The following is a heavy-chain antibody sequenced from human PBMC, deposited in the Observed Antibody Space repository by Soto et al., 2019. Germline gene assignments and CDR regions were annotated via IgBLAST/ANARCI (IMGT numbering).Heavy chain of an antibody. CDR3: AKEVWPYGSGSYYTDY. CDR1: GFTFSSYG. D-gene: IGHD3-10*01. V-gene: IGHV3-30*18. J-gene: IGHJ4*02. CDR2: ISYDGSNK. Sequence: GGSLRLSCAASGFTFSSYGMHWVRQAPGKGLEWLAVISYDGSNKYYADSVKGRFTMSRENSKNTLYLQMNSLRAEDTAVYYCAKEVWPYGSGSYYTDYWGQGTLVTVSS.